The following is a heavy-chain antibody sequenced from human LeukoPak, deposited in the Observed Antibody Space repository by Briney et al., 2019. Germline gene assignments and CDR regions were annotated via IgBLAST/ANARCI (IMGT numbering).Heavy chain of an antibody. CDR2: INHSGST. CDR3: ARVDSGMRGSGWFDP. CDR1: GGSFSGYY. D-gene: IGHD2-15*01. V-gene: IGHV4-34*01. J-gene: IGHJ5*02. Sequence: PSETLSLTCAVYGGSFSGYYWSWIRQPPGKGLEWIGEINHSGSTNYNPSLESRVTISVDTSKNQFSLKLSSVTAADTAVYYCARVDSGMRGSGWFDPWGQGTLVAVSS.